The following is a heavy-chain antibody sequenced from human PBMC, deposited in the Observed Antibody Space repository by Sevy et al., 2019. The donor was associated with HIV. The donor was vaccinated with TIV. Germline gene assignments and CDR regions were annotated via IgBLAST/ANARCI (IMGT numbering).Heavy chain of an antibody. V-gene: IGHV4-59*08. J-gene: IGHJ5*02. CDR1: GGSISSYY. D-gene: IGHD1-26*01. Sequence: SETLSLTCTVSGGSISSYYWSWIRQPPGKGLEWIGYIYYSGSTNYNPSLKSRVTISVDTSKNQFSLKLSSVMAADTAVYYCARHGKEDWFDPWGQGTLVTVSS. CDR3: ARHGKEDWFDP. CDR2: IYYSGST.